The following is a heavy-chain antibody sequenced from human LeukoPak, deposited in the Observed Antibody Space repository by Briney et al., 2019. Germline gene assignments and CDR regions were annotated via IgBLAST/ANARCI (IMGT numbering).Heavy chain of an antibody. J-gene: IGHJ4*02. CDR1: GYTFSSHD. CDR3: ARDQLGPFDY. D-gene: IGHD3-10*01. CDR2: IIPIFGTA. V-gene: IGHV1-69*13. Sequence: ASVKVSCKASGYTFSSHDINWVRQAPGQGLEWMGGIIPIFGTANYAQKFQGRVTITADESTSTAYMELSSLRSEDTAVYYCARDQLGPFDYWGQGTLVTVSS.